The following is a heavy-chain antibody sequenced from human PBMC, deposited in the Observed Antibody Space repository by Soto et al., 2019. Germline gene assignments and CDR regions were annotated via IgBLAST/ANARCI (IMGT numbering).Heavy chain of an antibody. CDR1: GFTFSRFG. Sequence: QVQLVESGGGVVQPGTSLRLSCAASGFTFSRFGMHWVRQAPGKGLEWVGVILNDGSNEKYADSVKGRFTISRDNSKNTLYLQMNSPRAEDTAVYYCARDDDFDDNGLDYWGQGTLVTVSS. J-gene: IGHJ4*02. CDR3: ARDDDFDDNGLDY. CDR2: ILNDGSNE. D-gene: IGHD4-17*01. V-gene: IGHV3-33*01.